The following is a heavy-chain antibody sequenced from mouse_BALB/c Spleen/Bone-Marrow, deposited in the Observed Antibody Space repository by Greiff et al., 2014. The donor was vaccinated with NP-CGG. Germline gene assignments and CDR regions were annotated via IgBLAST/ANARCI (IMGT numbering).Heavy chain of an antibody. J-gene: IGHJ3*01. D-gene: IGHD2-3*01. CDR3: TRDGSPFAY. Sequence: VQLQESGAELVRPGASVKLSCKASGYTFTSYWINWVKQRPGQGLERIGNIYPSDSYTNYNQKFKDKATLTVDKSSSTAYMQLSSPTSEDSAVYYCTRDGSPFAYWGQVTLVTVSA. CDR2: IYPSDSYT. V-gene: IGHV1-69*02. CDR1: GYTFTSYW.